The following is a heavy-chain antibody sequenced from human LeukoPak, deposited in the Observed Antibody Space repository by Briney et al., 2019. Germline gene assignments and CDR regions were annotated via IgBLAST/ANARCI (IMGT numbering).Heavy chain of an antibody. J-gene: IGHJ5*02. Sequence: PPETLSLTCAVYGGSFSGYYWSWIRQHPGKGLEWIGYIYYSGSTYYNPSLKSRVTISVDTSKNQFSLKLSSVTAADTAVYYCARRTGNWFDPWGQGTLVTVSS. CDR1: GGSFSGYY. CDR3: ARRTGNWFDP. D-gene: IGHD7-27*01. CDR2: IYYSGST. V-gene: IGHV4-31*11.